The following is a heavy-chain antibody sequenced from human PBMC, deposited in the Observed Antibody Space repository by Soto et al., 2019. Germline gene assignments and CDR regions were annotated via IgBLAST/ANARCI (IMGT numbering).Heavy chain of an antibody. CDR1: GGSVSSGSYY. D-gene: IGHD4-17*01. Sequence: PSETLSLTCTVSGGSVSSGSYYWSWIRQPPGKGLEWIGYIYYSGSTNYNPSLKSRVTISVDTSKNQFSLKLSSVTAADTAVYYCARSDEDYSDPNTNWFDPWGQGTLVTVSS. CDR3: ARSDEDYSDPNTNWFDP. V-gene: IGHV4-61*01. CDR2: IYYSGST. J-gene: IGHJ5*02.